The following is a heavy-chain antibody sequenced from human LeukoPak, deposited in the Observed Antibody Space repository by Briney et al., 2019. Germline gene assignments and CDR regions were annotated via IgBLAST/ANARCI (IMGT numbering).Heavy chain of an antibody. V-gene: IGHV4-61*02. J-gene: IGHJ3*02. Sequence: PSQTLSLTCTASGGSISSGSYYWSWIPQPPGKALAWIGRIYTSGSTNYNPSLKSRVTISVDTSKNQFSLKLSSVTAADTAVYYCAREKGIGDAFDIWGQGTMVTVSS. CDR2: IYTSGST. CDR3: AREKGIGDAFDI. D-gene: IGHD6-13*01. CDR1: GGSISSGSYY.